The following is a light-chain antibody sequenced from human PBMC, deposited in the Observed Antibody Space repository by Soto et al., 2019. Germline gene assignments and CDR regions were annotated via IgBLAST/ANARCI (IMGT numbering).Light chain of an antibody. V-gene: IGLV2-14*01. Sequence: QSALTQPASVSGAPGQSITISCTGTSSDVGGYNYVSWYQQHPGKAPNLMIYDVSNRPSGVSNRFSGSNSGNTASLTISGLQDEDEAYYYCCSYTSISSLEVFGGGTKLTVL. CDR2: DVS. CDR3: CSYTSISSLEV. CDR1: SSDVGGYNY. J-gene: IGLJ2*01.